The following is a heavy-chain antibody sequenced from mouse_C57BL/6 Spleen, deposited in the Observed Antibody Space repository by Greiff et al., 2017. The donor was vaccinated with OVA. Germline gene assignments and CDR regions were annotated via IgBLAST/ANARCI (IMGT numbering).Heavy chain of an antibody. V-gene: IGHV14-2*01. CDR3: ARGGTAQATPRD. CDR2: IDPEDGET. Sequence: EVQLQESGAELVKPGASVKLSCTASGFNIKDYYMHWVKQRTEQGLEWIGRIDPEDGETRYAPKFQGKATLTVDTSSNTAYLQLSSLTSEDTAVDYCARGGTAQATPRDWGQGTTLTVSS. J-gene: IGHJ2*01. D-gene: IGHD3-2*02. CDR1: GFNIKDYY.